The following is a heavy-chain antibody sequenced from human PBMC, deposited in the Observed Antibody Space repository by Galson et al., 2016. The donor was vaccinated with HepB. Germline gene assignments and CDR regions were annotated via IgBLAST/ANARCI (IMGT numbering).Heavy chain of an antibody. V-gene: IGHV3-30-3*01. Sequence: SLRLSCAASGFTFIRYVMHWVRQAPGKGLEWVAVISYDASNKYYADSVKGRFTISRDNSKNTLYLQMNSLRPADTAVYYCARYYYDSSGYYDDYWGQGTLVTVSS. CDR2: ISYDASNK. CDR3: ARYYYDSSGYYDDY. CDR1: GFTFIRYV. J-gene: IGHJ4*02. D-gene: IGHD3-22*01.